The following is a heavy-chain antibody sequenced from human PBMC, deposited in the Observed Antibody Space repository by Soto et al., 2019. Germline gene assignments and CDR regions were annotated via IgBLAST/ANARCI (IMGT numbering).Heavy chain of an antibody. J-gene: IGHJ6*02. D-gene: IGHD4-17*01. V-gene: IGHV3-33*01. Sequence: GGSLRLSCAASGFTFSSYGMHWVRQAPGKGMEWVAVIWYDGSNKYYADSVKGRFTISRDNSKNTLYLQMNSLRAEDTAVYYCAREGAHDYGDSDYYYGMDVWGQGTTVTVSS. CDR2: IWYDGSNK. CDR3: AREGAHDYGDSDYYYGMDV. CDR1: GFTFSSYG.